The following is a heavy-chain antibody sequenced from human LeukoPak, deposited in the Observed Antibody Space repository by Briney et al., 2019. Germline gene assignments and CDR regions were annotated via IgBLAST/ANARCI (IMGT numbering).Heavy chain of an antibody. CDR3: ARAGYYDSSGYDY. J-gene: IGHJ4*02. D-gene: IGHD3-22*01. Sequence: GGSLRLSCAASGFTFSSYGMHWVLQAPGKGLDWVAVIWYDGSNKYYADSVKGRFTISRDNSKNTMYVQMNSLRAEDTAVYYCARAGYYDSSGYDYWGQGTLVTVSS. V-gene: IGHV3-33*01. CDR1: GFTFSSYG. CDR2: IWYDGSNK.